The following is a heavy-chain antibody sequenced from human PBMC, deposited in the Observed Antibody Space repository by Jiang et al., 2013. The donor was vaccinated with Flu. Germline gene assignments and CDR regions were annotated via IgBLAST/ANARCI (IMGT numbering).Heavy chain of an antibody. CDR3: AKDGSSWSMFEN. J-gene: IGHJ4*01. V-gene: IGHV3-9*01. CDR2: ISWNSGHI. CDR1: GFTFEDYT. D-gene: IGHD6-13*01. Sequence: QLVESGGGLVQPGRSLRLSCAASGFTFEDYTMHWVRQAPGKGLEWISGISWNSGHIYYADSVKGRFTISRDNAKNSLYLQMNSLRAEDTAFYYCAKDGSSWSMFENWGHGTLVIVSS.